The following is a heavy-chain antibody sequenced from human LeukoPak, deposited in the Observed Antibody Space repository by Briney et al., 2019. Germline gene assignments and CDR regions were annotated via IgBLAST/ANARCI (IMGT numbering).Heavy chain of an antibody. D-gene: IGHD2-21*02. CDR2: IYWDDDK. CDR3: ALSKLAYCGGDCYPPEDAFDI. V-gene: IGHV2-5*02. Sequence: ESGPTLVEPTQTLTLTCTFSGFSLSTSGVGVGWIRQPPGKALEWLALIYWDDDKRYSPSLKSRLTITKDTSKNQVVLTMTNMDPVDTATYYCALSKLAYCGGDCYPPEDAFDIWGQGTMVTVSS. CDR1: GFSLSTSGVG. J-gene: IGHJ3*02.